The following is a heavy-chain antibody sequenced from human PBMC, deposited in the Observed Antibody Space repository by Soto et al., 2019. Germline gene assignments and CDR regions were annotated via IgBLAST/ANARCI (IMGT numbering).Heavy chain of an antibody. CDR2: IIPIFGTA. J-gene: IGHJ3*02. CDR3: AMDWNSSPMGAFDI. V-gene: IGHV1-69*13. CDR1: GGTFSSYA. D-gene: IGHD6-13*01. Sequence: AASVKVSCKASGGTFSSYAISWVRQAPGQGLEWMGGIIPIFGTANYAQKFQGRVTITADESTSTAYMELSSLRSEDTAVYYCAMDWNSSPMGAFDIWGQGTMVTVSS.